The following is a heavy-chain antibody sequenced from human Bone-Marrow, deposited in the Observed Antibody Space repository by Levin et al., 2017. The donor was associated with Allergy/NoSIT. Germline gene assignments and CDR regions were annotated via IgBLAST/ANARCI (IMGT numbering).Heavy chain of an antibody. V-gene: IGHV3-48*03. Sequence: GGSLRLSCAASGFIFSSYEMNWVRQVPGKGLDWVAYISTSGSAIYYADSVKGRFTISRDNAKNSLYLQMNSLTAEDAAIYYCARDGAIFGGDNYFDYWGQGTLVTVSS. CDR1: GFIFSSYE. J-gene: IGHJ4*02. CDR3: ARDGAIFGGDNYFDY. CDR2: ISTSGSAI. D-gene: IGHD3-3*01.